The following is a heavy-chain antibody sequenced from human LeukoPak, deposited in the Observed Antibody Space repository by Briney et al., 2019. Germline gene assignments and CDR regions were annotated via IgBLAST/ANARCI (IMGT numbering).Heavy chain of an antibody. D-gene: IGHD6-19*01. J-gene: IGHJ6*02. V-gene: IGHV1-3*01. CDR3: ARPKTSGWYIIDYYGMDV. CDR1: GYTFTSYA. Sequence: ASVNVSCKASGYTFTSYAMHWVRQAPGQRLEWMGWINAGNGNTKYSQKFQGRVTITRDTSASTAYMELSSLRSEDTAVYYCARPKTSGWYIIDYYGMDVWGQGTTVTVSS. CDR2: INAGNGNT.